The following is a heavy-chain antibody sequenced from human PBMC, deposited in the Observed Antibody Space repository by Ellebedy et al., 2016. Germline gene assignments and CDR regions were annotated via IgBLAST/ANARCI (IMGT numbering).Heavy chain of an antibody. CDR3: ARGMVRGYYYYYMDV. D-gene: IGHD2-8*01. CDR1: GGSISSYY. V-gene: IGHV4-59*01. Sequence: SETLSLXXTVSGGSISSYYWSCIRQPPGKGLEWIRYIYYSGSTKYNPSLKCRVTKSVDTSKNQFSLKLSSVTAADTAVYYFARGMVRGYYYYYMDVWGKGTTGTVSS. J-gene: IGHJ6*03. CDR2: IYYSGST.